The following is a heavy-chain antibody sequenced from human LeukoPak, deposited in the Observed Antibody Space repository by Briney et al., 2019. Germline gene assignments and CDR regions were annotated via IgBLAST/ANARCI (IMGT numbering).Heavy chain of an antibody. D-gene: IGHD3-22*01. V-gene: IGHV1-69*13. CDR1: GGTFSSYA. J-gene: IGHJ4*02. CDR2: IIPIFGTE. Sequence: SVKVSCKASGGTFSSYAISWVRQAPGQGLEWMGGIIPIFGTENYAQKFQGRVTITADESTSTAYMELSSLRSEDTAVYYCALNHYYDSSGPREYYFDYWGQGTLVTVSS. CDR3: ALNHYYDSSGPREYYFDY.